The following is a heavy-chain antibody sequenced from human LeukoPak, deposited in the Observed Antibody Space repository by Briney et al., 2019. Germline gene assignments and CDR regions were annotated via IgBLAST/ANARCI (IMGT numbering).Heavy chain of an antibody. CDR2: INPNSGGT. V-gene: IGHV1-2*02. Sequence: ASVKVSCKASGYTFTSNYMHWVRQAPGQGLEWMGCINPNSGGTKYAQKFQGGVTLTRDTSISTAYMELSRLRSDDTAVYYCAKDLGLLWFGELLGDWGQGTLVTVSS. CDR1: GYTFTSNY. J-gene: IGHJ4*02. CDR3: AKDLGLLWFGELLGD. D-gene: IGHD3-10*01.